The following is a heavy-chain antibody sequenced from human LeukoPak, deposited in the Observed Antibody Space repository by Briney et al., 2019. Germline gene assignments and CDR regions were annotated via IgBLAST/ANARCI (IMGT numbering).Heavy chain of an antibody. CDR2: INPNSGGT. CDR3: ARRVTGTTNWFDP. Sequence: ASVKVSCKASGYTFTGYYMHWVRQVPGQGLEWMGWINPNSGGTNYAQKFQGRVTMTRDTSISTAYMELSRLRSDDTAVYYCARRVTGTTNWFDPWGQGTLVTVSS. D-gene: IGHD1-7*01. CDR1: GYTFTGYY. V-gene: IGHV1-2*02. J-gene: IGHJ5*02.